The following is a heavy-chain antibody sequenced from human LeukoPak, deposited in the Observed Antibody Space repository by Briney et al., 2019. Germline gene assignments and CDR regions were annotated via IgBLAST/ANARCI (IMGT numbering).Heavy chain of an antibody. Sequence: ASVKVSCKASGYTFTSYAIIWVRQAPGQGLEWVGWISAHNGNTNYAQKLQDRVIMTTDTSTNTAYMELRSLRSDDTAVYYCARDNTGFGYWGQGTLVTVSS. J-gene: IGHJ4*02. CDR1: GYTFTSYA. D-gene: IGHD5-18*01. CDR3: ARDNTGFGY. CDR2: ISAHNGNT. V-gene: IGHV1-18*01.